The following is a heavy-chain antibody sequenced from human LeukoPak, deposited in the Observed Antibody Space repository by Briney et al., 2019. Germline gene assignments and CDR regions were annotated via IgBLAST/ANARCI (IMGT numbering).Heavy chain of an antibody. J-gene: IGHJ3*02. Sequence: GESLKISCKGSGYSFTSYWIGWVRQMPGKGLEWMGIIYPGDSDTRYSPSFQGQVTVSADKSISTAYLQWSSLKASDTAMYYCARGRYDILTGYLTAFDIWGQGTMVTVSS. CDR2: IYPGDSDT. D-gene: IGHD3-9*01. V-gene: IGHV5-51*03. CDR1: GYSFTSYW. CDR3: ARGRYDILTGYLTAFDI.